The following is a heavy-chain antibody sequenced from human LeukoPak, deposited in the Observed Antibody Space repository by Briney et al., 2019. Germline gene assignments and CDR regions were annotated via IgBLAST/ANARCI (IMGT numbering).Heavy chain of an antibody. J-gene: IGHJ4*02. CDR1: GGSISSYY. Sequence: PSETLSLTCTVSGGSISSYYWSWIRQLAGKGLEWIGRIYTSGSTNYNPSLKSRVTISVDKSKNQFSLKLSSVTAADTAVYYCARGVTVTLEDVDYWGQGTLVTVSS. CDR2: IYTSGST. V-gene: IGHV4-4*07. CDR3: ARGVTVTLEDVDY. D-gene: IGHD4-11*01.